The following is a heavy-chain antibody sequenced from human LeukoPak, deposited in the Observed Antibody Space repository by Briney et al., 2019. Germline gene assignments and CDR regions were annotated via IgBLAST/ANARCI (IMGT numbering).Heavy chain of an antibody. D-gene: IGHD1-26*01. V-gene: IGHV3-33*06. CDR3: AKPTSGDGSFLIDY. CDR1: GFTFSSYG. Sequence: GGSLSLSCAASGFTFSSYGMHWVRQAPGKGLEWVAVIWYDGSYTYYAESVKDRFTISRDNSRNTLYLQMSSLRAEDTAVYYCAKPTSGDGSFLIDYWGQGTLVTVSS. J-gene: IGHJ4*02. CDR2: IWYDGSYT.